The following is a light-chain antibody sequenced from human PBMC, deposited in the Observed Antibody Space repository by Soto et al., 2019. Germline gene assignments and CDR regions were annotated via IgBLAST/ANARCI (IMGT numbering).Light chain of an antibody. CDR1: QTINHKY. CDR3: QLYSGSPWT. CDR2: SVS. Sequence: EVVLTQFPGTLSLPPGERTILSCRTSQTINHKYLAWFQQEAGRAPRLLIHSVSVRATGIPDRFSGSGSGTDFTLTISRLEPEDFAVYYCQLYSGSPWTFGQGTKVEIK. J-gene: IGKJ1*01. V-gene: IGKV3-20*01.